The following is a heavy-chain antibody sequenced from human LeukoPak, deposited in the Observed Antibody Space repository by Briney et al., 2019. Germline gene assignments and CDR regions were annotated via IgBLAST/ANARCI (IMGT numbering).Heavy chain of an antibody. CDR2: INPNSGGT. D-gene: IGHD3-22*01. CDR1: GYTFTGYY. J-gene: IGHJ4*02. Sequence: ASVKVSCKASGYTFTGYYMHWVRQAPGRGLEWMGWINPNSGGTNYAQTFQGRVTMTRDTSISTAYMELSRLRSDDTAVYYCARWLNYYGSSGYRYYFDYWGQGTLVTVSS. CDR3: ARWLNYYGSSGYRYYFDY. V-gene: IGHV1-2*02.